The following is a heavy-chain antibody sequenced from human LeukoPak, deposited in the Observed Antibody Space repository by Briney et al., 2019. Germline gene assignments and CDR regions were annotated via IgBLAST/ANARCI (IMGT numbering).Heavy chain of an antibody. CDR1: GGSISSSNW. J-gene: IGHJ4*02. CDR2: IYHSGST. Sequence: PSETLSLTCAVSGGSISSSNWWSWVRQPPGKGLEWIGEIYHSGSTNYNPSLKSRVTISVDKSKSQFSLKLSSVTAADTAVYYCARLTMVRGVIIFKYFDYWGQGTLVTVSS. D-gene: IGHD3-10*01. V-gene: IGHV4-4*02. CDR3: ARLTMVRGVIIFKYFDY.